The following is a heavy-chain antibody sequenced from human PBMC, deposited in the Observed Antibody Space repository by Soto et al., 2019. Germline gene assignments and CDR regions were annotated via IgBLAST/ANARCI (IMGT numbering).Heavy chain of an antibody. CDR1: GYTFTSYG. Sequence: ASVKVSCKASGYTFTSYGISWVRRAPGQGLEWMGWISAYNGNTNYAQKLQGRVTMTTDTSTSTAYMELRSLRSDDTAVYYCGPASSSWTQIDYWGQGTLVTVSS. CDR3: GPASSSWTQIDY. CDR2: ISAYNGNT. V-gene: IGHV1-18*04. J-gene: IGHJ4*02. D-gene: IGHD6-13*01.